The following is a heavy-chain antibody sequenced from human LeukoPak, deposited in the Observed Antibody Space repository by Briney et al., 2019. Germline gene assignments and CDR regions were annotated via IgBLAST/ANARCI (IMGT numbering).Heavy chain of an antibody. CDR1: GFTFSSYW. D-gene: IGHD2-2*01. Sequence: GGSLRLSCEASGFTFSSYWMHWVRQVPGKGLAWVSRINGDGSSTTYADAVKGRFTISRDNAKNTLYLQMSSLRAEDTAVYYCARRGLVPAFDIWGQGTMVTVAS. J-gene: IGHJ3*02. V-gene: IGHV3-74*01. CDR2: INGDGSST. CDR3: ARRGLVPAFDI.